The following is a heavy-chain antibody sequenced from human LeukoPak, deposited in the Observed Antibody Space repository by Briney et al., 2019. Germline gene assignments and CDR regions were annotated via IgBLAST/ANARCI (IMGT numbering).Heavy chain of an antibody. V-gene: IGHV3-21*01. D-gene: IGHD4-17*01. CDR3: ATWDDYGDYVAFEY. CDR2: ISSSATYI. CDR1: GFTFSSYT. J-gene: IGHJ4*02. Sequence: GGSLRLSCAGSGFTFSSYTMNWVRQAPGKGLEWVSSISSSATYIYYADSVGGRFTISRDDAKNSLFLHMNSLRADDTAVYYCATWDDYGDYVAFEYWGQGTLVTVSS.